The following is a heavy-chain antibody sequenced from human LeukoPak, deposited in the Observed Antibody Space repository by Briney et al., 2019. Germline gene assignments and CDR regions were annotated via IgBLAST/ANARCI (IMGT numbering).Heavy chain of an antibody. CDR1: GFTFSSYA. J-gene: IGHJ6*03. CDR3: ARAVVEVNYYYYMDV. Sequence: GGSLRLSCAASGFTFSSYAMHWVRQAPGKGLEWVAVISYDGSNKYYADSVKGRFTISRDNSKHTLYLQMNSLKAEDTAVYYCARAVVEVNYYYYMDVWGKGTTVTVSS. D-gene: IGHD2-15*01. CDR2: ISYDGSNK. V-gene: IGHV3-30*01.